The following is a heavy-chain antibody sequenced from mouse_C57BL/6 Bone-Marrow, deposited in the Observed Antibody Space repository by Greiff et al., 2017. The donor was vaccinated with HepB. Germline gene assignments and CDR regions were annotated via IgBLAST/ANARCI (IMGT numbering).Heavy chain of an antibody. D-gene: IGHD1-1*01. J-gene: IGHJ3*01. CDR3: ARWGFTTVVAPFAY. CDR2: IYPGSGST. Sequence: QVQLQQPGAELVKPGASVKMSCKASGYTFTSYWITWVKQRPGQGLEWIGDIYPGSGSTNYNEKFKSKATLTVDTSSSTAYMQLSSLTSEDSAVYYCARWGFTTVVAPFAYWGQGTLVTVSA. CDR1: GYTFTSYW. V-gene: IGHV1-55*01.